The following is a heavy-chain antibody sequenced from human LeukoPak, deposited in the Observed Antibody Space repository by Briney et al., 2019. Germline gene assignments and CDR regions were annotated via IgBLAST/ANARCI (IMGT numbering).Heavy chain of an antibody. J-gene: IGHJ4*02. CDR3: ARDLGSSWYYFDY. CDR2: ISSDKKNE. Sequence: GGSLRLSCAASGFIFNTYAMHWVRQAPGKGLEWVAVISSDKKNEYFAGSVKGRFTISRDDSKNSLHLQMNSLRTEDTAVYYCARDLGSSWYYFDYWGQGTLVTASS. V-gene: IGHV3-30*04. D-gene: IGHD6-13*01. CDR1: GFIFNTYA.